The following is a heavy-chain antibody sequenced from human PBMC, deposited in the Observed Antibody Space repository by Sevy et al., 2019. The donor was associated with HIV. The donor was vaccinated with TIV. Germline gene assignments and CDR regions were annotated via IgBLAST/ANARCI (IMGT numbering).Heavy chain of an antibody. V-gene: IGHV3-30*02. D-gene: IGHD2-15*01. CDR3: AKDLGGYSYS. CDR1: GFTFSNYG. Sequence: GGSLTLSCVASGFTFSNYGMHWVRQAPGKGLEWVSFIRYDGSNTYYADSVKDRFTISRDNSKNTVYLQMNSLRVEDTAMYYCAKDLGGYSYSWGQGTPVTVSS. J-gene: IGHJ4*02. CDR2: IRYDGSNT.